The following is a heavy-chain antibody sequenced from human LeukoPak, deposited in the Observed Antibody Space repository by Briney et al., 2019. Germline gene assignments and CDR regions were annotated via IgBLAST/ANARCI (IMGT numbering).Heavy chain of an antibody. CDR1: GDSVSNKNAA. CDR3: ASGWALS. CDR2: TYYRSEWHT. Sequence: SQTLSLTCAVSGDSVSNKNAAWNWIRQSPSRGLEWLGRTYYRSEWHTDYAFSVKGRITINAGTSKSQFSLQLGCVTPEDTAVYYCASGWALSWGQGTLVTVSS. V-gene: IGHV6-1*01. J-gene: IGHJ5*02. D-gene: IGHD1-26*01.